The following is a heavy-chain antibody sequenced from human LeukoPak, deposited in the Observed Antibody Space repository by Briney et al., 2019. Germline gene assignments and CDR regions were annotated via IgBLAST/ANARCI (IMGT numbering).Heavy chain of an antibody. CDR2: IYKAGNT. D-gene: IGHD2-8*01. J-gene: IGHJ2*01. Sequence: GGSLRLSCAASGFTVSSNYMNWVRQSPGRGPEWVSVIYKAGNTFYADSVKGRFTMSRDNSKNTLYLQMNSLRAEDTAVYCCARVLLDTNGDQYWYYDLWGRGTLVTVSS. CDR3: ARVLLDTNGDQYWYYDL. CDR1: GFTVSSNY. V-gene: IGHV3-53*01.